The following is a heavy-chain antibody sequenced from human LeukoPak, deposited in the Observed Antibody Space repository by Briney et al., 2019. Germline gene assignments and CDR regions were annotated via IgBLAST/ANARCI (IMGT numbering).Heavy chain of an antibody. V-gene: IGHV1-46*01. CDR3: AREEIAYYYYGMDV. CDR1: GYTFTTYY. D-gene: IGHD3-22*01. CDR2: INPSGGST. Sequence: ASVRVSCKASGYTFTTYYMHWVRQAPGQGLEWMGIINPSGGSTSYAQKFQGRVTMTRDTSTSTVYMELNSLRSEDTAVYYCAREEIAYYYYGMDVWGQGTTVTVSS. J-gene: IGHJ6*02.